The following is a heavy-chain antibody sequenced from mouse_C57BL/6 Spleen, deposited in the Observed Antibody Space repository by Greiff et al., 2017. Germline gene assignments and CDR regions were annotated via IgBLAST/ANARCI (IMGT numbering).Heavy chain of an antibody. Sequence: EVQLVASGGGLVKPGGSLKLSCAASGFTFSSYAMSWVRQTPEKRLEWVATISDGGSYTYYPDNVQGRFTISRDNAKNNLYLQMSHLKSEDTAMYYCARDGYSNYGNAYWGQGTLVTVSA. D-gene: IGHD2-5*01. CDR3: ARDGYSNYGNAY. J-gene: IGHJ3*01. CDR1: GFTFSSYA. V-gene: IGHV5-4*01. CDR2: ISDGGSYT.